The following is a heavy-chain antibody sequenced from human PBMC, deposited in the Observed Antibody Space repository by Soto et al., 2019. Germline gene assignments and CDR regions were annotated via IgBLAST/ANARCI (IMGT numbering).Heavy chain of an antibody. CDR3: ARENEDIVLMESWYYFDH. Sequence: QVQLVESGGGVVQPGRSLRLSCAASGFTFSSYGMHWVRQAPGKGLEWVAVISYDGSNKYYADSVKGRFTISRDNSKNTLYLQMNSLRAEDTAVYYCARENEDIVLMESWYYFDHWGQGTLVTVSS. CDR2: ISYDGSNK. J-gene: IGHJ4*02. CDR1: GFTFSSYG. V-gene: IGHV3-30*03. D-gene: IGHD2-8*01.